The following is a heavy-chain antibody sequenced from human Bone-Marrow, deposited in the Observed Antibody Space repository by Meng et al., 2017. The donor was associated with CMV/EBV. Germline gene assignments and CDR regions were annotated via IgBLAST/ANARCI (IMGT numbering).Heavy chain of an antibody. Sequence: GESLKISCAASGFTFSSYEMNWVRQAPGKGLEWVSYISSSGNTIYYADSVKGRFTISRDNAKNSLYLQMNSLRAEDTAVYYCARADSSGYYGGEDYYYYYGMDVCGQGTTVTVSS. V-gene: IGHV3-48*03. CDR1: GFTFSSYE. CDR3: ARADSSGYYGGEDYYYYYGMDV. J-gene: IGHJ6*02. D-gene: IGHD3-22*01. CDR2: ISSSGNTI.